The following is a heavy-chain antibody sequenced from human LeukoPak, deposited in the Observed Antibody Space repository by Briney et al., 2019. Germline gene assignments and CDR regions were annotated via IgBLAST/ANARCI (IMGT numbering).Heavy chain of an antibody. J-gene: IGHJ3*02. CDR3: ARGLIYCGGDCYRALDI. CDR1: GFTFSSHT. Sequence: GGSLRLSCAASGFTFSSHTMNWVRQAPGKGLEWVSYISSSSSRIYYADSVKGRFTISRDNAKNSLYLQMNSLRDEDTAVYYCARGLIYCGGDCYRALDIWGQGTMVTVSS. CDR2: ISSSSSRI. D-gene: IGHD2-21*02. V-gene: IGHV3-48*02.